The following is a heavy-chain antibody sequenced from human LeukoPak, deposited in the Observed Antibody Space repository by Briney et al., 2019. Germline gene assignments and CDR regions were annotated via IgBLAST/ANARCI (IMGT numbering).Heavy chain of an antibody. J-gene: IGHJ4*02. V-gene: IGHV1-46*01. D-gene: IGHD6-13*01. CDR2: INPTGCST. Sequence: ASLKVSCKASGYTFTRYYMHSLRPTPGQGLEWMEIINPTGCSTSYAQKFQGRVTITRDMSTSTVYMELSSLRSEDTAVYYCARDTPLAALDYWGQGTLVS. CDR1: GYTFTRYY. CDR3: ARDTPLAALDY.